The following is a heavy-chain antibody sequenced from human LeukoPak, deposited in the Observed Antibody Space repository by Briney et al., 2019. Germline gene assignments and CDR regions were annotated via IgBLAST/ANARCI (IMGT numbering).Heavy chain of an antibody. CDR2: IYYSGST. J-gene: IGHJ4*02. V-gene: IGHV4-59*01. D-gene: IGHD2-2*01. CDR3: ARVDIVVIPAAPLSI. CDR1: GGSISSYY. Sequence: SETLSLTCTVSGGSISSYYWNWIRQPPGKGLKWIGYIYYSGSTNYNPSLKSRVTISVDTSKNQFSLKLSSVTAADTAVYYCARVDIVVIPAAPLSIWGQGTLVTVSS.